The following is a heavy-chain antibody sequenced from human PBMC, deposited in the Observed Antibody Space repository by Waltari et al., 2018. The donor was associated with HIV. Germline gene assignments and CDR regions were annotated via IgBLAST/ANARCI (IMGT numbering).Heavy chain of an antibody. D-gene: IGHD1-26*01. V-gene: IGHV3-7*01. J-gene: IGHJ4*02. CDR3: ARRRGSYCLDY. Sequence: EGQLVESGGGLVQPGGSLSLTCAASGFTFSSIRMSWVRQAPGKGLEWVANIKQDGSEKYYVDSVKGRFTISRDNAKNSLYLQMNSLRAEDTAVYFCARRRGSYCLDYWGQGTLVTVSS. CDR2: IKQDGSEK. CDR1: GFTFSSIR.